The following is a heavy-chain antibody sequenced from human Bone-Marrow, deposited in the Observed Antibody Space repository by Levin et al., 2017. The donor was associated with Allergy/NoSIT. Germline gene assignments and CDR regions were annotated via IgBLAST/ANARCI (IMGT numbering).Heavy chain of an antibody. CDR3: ARAADFWYGLYLLFDR. Sequence: GGSLRLSCAASGFTFSDYYMTWIRQAPGKGLEWVSYISGDSSYTEYPDSLKGRFTISRDNAKNSLYLQVSSLRAEDTAVYYCARAADFWYGLYLLFDRWGQGTLVTVSS. CDR2: ISGDSSYT. V-gene: IGHV3-11*06. J-gene: IGHJ4*02. CDR1: GFTFSDYY. D-gene: IGHD3-3*01.